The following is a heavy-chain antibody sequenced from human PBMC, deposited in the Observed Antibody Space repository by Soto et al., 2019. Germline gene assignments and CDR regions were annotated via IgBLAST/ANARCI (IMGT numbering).Heavy chain of an antibody. Sequence: PSETLSLTCAVSGGSISSGGYSWSWIRQPPGKGLEWIGYIYHSGSTYYNPSLKSRVTISVDRSKNQFSLKLSSVTAADTAVYYCARSYFDYVVVDATRRELWFDPWGQGTLVTVSS. CDR2: IYHSGST. V-gene: IGHV4-30-2*01. CDR1: GGSISSGGYS. CDR3: ARSYFDYVVVDATRRELWFDP. J-gene: IGHJ5*02. D-gene: IGHD2-15*01.